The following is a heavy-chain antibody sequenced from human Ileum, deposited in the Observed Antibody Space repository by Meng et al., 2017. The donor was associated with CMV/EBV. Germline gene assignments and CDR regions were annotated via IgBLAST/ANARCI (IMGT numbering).Heavy chain of an antibody. J-gene: IGHJ4*02. D-gene: IGHD4-17*01. V-gene: IGHV4-4*07. Sequence: VYLQAACRVLVEPLDTLSPPLALSGHPLSTYYWTWFRQPAGKGLEWIGRNNAGGSTNDNPPLKSRVTMSVDTSKNQFSLKVTSVTAAGTAVYYCAREENTVNQFEYWGQGTLVTVSS. CDR1: GHPLSTYY. CDR3: AREENTVNQFEY. CDR2: NNAGGST.